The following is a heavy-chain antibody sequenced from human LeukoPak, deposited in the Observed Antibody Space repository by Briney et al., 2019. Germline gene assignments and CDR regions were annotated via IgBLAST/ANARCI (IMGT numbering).Heavy chain of an antibody. Sequence: SGGSLRLSCAASGFTFSSYSMNWVRQAPGKGLEWVSAISGSGGSTYYADSVKGRFTISRDNSKNTLYLQMNSLRAEDTAVYYCAKFGGTDYWDIFGYWGQGTLVTVSS. CDR2: ISGSGGST. J-gene: IGHJ4*02. CDR3: AKFGGTDYWDIFGY. D-gene: IGHD3-9*01. V-gene: IGHV3-23*01. CDR1: GFTFSSYS.